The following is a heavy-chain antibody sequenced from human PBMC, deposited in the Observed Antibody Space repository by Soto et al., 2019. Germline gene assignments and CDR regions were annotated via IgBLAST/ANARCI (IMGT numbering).Heavy chain of an antibody. V-gene: IGHV3-30-3*01. CDR2: ISYDGSNK. Sequence: QVQLVESGGGVVQPGRSLRLSCAASGFTFSSYAMNWVRQAPGKGLEWVALISYDGSNKYYADSVKGRFNISRDSSKNTLYLQMNSLRAADTAVYYCGRCSSTSCHLGSDYWGQGTLVTVSS. CDR3: GRCSSTSCHLGSDY. D-gene: IGHD2-2*01. J-gene: IGHJ4*02. CDR1: GFTFSSYA.